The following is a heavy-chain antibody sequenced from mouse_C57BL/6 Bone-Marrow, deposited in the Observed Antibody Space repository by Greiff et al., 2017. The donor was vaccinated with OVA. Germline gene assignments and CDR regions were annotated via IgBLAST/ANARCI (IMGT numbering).Heavy chain of an antibody. CDR2: IWSGGST. Sequence: VQLQESGPGLVQPSQSLSITCTVSGFSLTSYGVHWVRQSPGKGLEWLGVIWSGGSTDYNAAFISRLSISKDNSKSQVFFKMNSLQADDTAIYYCAREGGLRRGYYYAMDYWGQGTSVTVSS. D-gene: IGHD2-2*01. CDR3: AREGGLRRGYYYAMDY. CDR1: GFSLTSYG. V-gene: IGHV2-2*01. J-gene: IGHJ4*01.